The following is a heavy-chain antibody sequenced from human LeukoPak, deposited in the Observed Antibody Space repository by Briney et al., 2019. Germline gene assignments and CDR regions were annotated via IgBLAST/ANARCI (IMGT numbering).Heavy chain of an antibody. J-gene: IGHJ4*02. D-gene: IGHD3-10*02. CDR3: AREESVRGARFDY. CDR2: IYYSGST. Sequence: PSETLSLTCTVSGGSISSYYWSWIRQPPGKGLEWIGYIYYSGSTNYNPSLKSRVTISVDTSKNQFSLKLSSVTAADTAVYYCAREESVRGARFDYWGQGTLVTVSS. CDR1: GGSISSYY. V-gene: IGHV4-59*01.